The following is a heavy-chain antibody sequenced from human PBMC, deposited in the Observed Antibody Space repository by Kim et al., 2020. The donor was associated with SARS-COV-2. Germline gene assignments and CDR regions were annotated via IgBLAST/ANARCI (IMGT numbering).Heavy chain of an antibody. J-gene: IGHJ5*02. V-gene: IGHV5-10-1*01. D-gene: IGHD3-9*01. CDR2: IDPSDSYT. Sequence: GESLKISCKGSGYSFTSYWISWVRQMPGKGLEWMGRIDPSDSYTNYSPSFQGHVTISADKSISTAYLQWSSLKASDTAMYYCARQMDYYDILTGYHNWFDPWGQGTLVTVSS. CDR3: ARQMDYYDILTGYHNWFDP. CDR1: GYSFTSYW.